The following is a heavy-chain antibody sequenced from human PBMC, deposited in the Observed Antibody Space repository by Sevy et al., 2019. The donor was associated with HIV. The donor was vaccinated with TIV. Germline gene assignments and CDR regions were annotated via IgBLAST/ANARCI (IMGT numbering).Heavy chain of an antibody. J-gene: IGHJ6*02. CDR2: ISKDGRTK. Sequence: GGSLRLSCAASGFTFNSYAMHWVRQAPGKGLEWVAVISKDGRTKYYAESVKGRFTISRDNSKNTLYLQMNSLRGEDTAVYYCAKDAGGCSGGNCYWATNYYGMDVWGQGTTVTVSS. D-gene: IGHD2-15*01. CDR3: AKDAGGCSGGNCYWATNYYGMDV. V-gene: IGHV3-30*18. CDR1: GFTFNSYA.